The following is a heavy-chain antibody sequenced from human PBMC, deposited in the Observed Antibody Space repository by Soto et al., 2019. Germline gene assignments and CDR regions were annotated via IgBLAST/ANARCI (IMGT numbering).Heavy chain of an antibody. CDR3: AISSSESVLLGTRFDP. D-gene: IGHD3-10*01. CDR1: GYTFTNSG. V-gene: IGHV1-18*01. Sequence: ASVKVSCKASGYTFTNSGISWVRQAPGQGLEWMGWISTDNGNTNYAQHLQGRVSMTTDTSTSAAYMELRSLRSDDTAVYYCAISSSESVLLGTRFDPWGQGTLVTVSS. J-gene: IGHJ5*02. CDR2: ISTDNGNT.